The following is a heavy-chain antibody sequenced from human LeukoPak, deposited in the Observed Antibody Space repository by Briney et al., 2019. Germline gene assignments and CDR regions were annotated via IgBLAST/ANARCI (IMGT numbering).Heavy chain of an antibody. V-gene: IGHV3-23*01. D-gene: IGHD3-3*01. CDR1: GFTFSSYA. CDR2: ISGSGGST. CDR3: AKDLITIFGVVINEGH. Sequence: GGSLRLSCAASGFTFSSYAMSWVRQAPGKGLEWVSAISGSGGSTYYADSVKGRFTISRDNSKNTLYLQMNSLRAEDTAVYYCAKDLITIFGVVINEGHWGQGTLVTVSS. J-gene: IGHJ4*02.